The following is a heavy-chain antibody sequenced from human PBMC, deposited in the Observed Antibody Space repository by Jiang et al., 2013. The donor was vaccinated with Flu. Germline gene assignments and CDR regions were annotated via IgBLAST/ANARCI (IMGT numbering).Heavy chain of an antibody. CDR3: ARDEAYCGGDCNYAPNASFYY. CDR1: GYTFTSYY. D-gene: IGHD2-21*02. J-gene: IGHJ4*02. Sequence: SGAEVKKPGASVKVSCKASGYTFTSYYLHWVRQAPGQGLEWMGIINPTSGSTIYAQKFQFRVTMIRDTSTSTVYMELSSLRSEDTAVYYCARDEAYCGGDCNYAPNASFYYWGQGTLVTVSS. V-gene: IGHV1-46*01. CDR2: INPTSGST.